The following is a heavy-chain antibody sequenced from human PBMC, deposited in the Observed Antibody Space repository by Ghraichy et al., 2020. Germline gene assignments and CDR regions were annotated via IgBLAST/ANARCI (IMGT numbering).Heavy chain of an antibody. CDR1: GFTFSSYG. Sequence: GGSLRLSCAASGFTFSSYGMHWVRQAPGKGLEWVAVIWYDGSNKYYADSVKGRFTISRDNSKNTLYLQMNSLRAEDTAVYYCAKDSFGSGGGTTFGGQGTLVTVSS. CDR3: AKDSFGSGGGTTF. D-gene: IGHD1-1*01. CDR2: IWYDGSNK. J-gene: IGHJ4*02. V-gene: IGHV3-33*06.